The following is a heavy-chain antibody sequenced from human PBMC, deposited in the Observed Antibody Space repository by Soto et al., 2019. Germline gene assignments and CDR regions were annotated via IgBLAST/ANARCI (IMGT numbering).Heavy chain of an antibody. J-gene: IGHJ4*02. Sequence: EVQLVESGGGSVQPGESLRLSCAASEFTLSSYWMHWVRQAPGKGLVWVSRIIGDGSGANYADSVKGRFTISRDNAKNTLYLQMNSLRAADTAVYYGARDRVHGSGSLAYWGQGILVTVSS. V-gene: IGHV3-74*01. CDR1: EFTLSSYW. CDR2: IIGDGSGA. CDR3: ARDRVHGSGSLAY. D-gene: IGHD3-10*01.